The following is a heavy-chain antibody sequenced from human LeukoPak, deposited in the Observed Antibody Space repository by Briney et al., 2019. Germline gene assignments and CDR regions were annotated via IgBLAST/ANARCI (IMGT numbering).Heavy chain of an antibody. V-gene: IGHV1-24*01. CDR3: ATDNFVRGYNWFDP. D-gene: IGHD2/OR15-2a*01. J-gene: IGHJ5*02. CDR1: GYTLTELS. CDR2: FDPEDGET. Sequence: ATVKVSCKVSGYTLTELSMHWVRQAPGKGLEWMGGFDPEDGETIYAQKFQGRVTMTEDTSIDTAYMELSSLRSEDTAVYYCATDNFVRGYNWFDPWGQGTLVTVSS.